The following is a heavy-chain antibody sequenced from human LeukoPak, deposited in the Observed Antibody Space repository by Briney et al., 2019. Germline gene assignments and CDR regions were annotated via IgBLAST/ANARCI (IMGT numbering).Heavy chain of an antibody. V-gene: IGHV4-39*01. CDR3: ARHASSAAASHFDY. Sequence: SETLSLTCTLSGASIGNISHFWAWIRQPPGKGLEWIGSIHYSGATYYNPSLRSRVAISIDTSKNQFSLNLSSVTAADTSIFYCARHASSAAASHFDYWGQGILVTVSS. CDR2: IHYSGAT. D-gene: IGHD6-13*01. CDR1: GASIGNISHF. J-gene: IGHJ4*02.